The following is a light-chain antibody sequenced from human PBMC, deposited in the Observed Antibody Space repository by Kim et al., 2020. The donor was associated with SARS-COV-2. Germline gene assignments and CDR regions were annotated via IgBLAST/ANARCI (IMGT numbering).Light chain of an antibody. CDR3: QSYDSSNQV. CDR1: SGSIASNY. J-gene: IGLJ3*02. V-gene: IGLV6-57*02. Sequence: NFMLTQPHSVSESPGKTGTISCTGSSGSIASNYVQWYQQRPGSAPTTVIYEDNQRPSGVPDRFSGSIDSSSNSASLTISGLKTEDEADYYCQSYDSSNQVFGGGTQLTVL. CDR2: EDN.